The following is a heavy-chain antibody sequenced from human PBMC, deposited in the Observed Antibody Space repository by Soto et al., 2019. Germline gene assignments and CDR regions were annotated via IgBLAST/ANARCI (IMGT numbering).Heavy chain of an antibody. D-gene: IGHD1-7*01. Sequence: SETLSLTCTVSGGSISSSSYYWGWIRQPPGKGLEWIGSIYYSGSTYYNPSLKSRVTISVDTSKNQFSLKLSSVTAADTAVYYCARLVAGTSPGWIHYYYYYYMDVWGKGTTVTVSS. CDR3: ARLVAGTSPGWIHYYYYYYMDV. CDR1: GGSISSSSYY. V-gene: IGHV4-39*01. CDR2: IYYSGST. J-gene: IGHJ6*03.